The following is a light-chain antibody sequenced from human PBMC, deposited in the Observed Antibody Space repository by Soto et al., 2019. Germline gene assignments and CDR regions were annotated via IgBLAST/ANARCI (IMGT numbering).Light chain of an antibody. V-gene: IGKV3-20*01. J-gene: IGKJ4*01. CDR2: NAY. CDR3: HQYAISPLT. Sequence: EIVLTQSPGTLSLSPGERATLSCRASQSVGRNYLAWYQQKPVQPPRVLIYNAYTRDTGIPDRFSGSGSGADFTLTISALEPEDFAVYYCHQYAISPLTFGGGTKVEI. CDR1: QSVGRNY.